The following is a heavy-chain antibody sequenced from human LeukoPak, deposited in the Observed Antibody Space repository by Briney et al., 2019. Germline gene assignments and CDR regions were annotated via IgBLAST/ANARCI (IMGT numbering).Heavy chain of an antibody. J-gene: IGHJ4*02. CDR3: ARTTINRIQRWMYYFDY. CDR2: IYYRGTT. CDR1: GGSTSSSSYY. D-gene: IGHD5-18*01. Sequence: SETLSPTCTLSGGSTSSSSYYWGWIRHPPGKGREWSGSIYYRGTTYYNPSLKSRVTIFVDTSNNQFSLKLTAVAAADTAVYYCARTTINRIQRWMYYFDYWGQGTLVTVSS. V-gene: IGHV4-39*01.